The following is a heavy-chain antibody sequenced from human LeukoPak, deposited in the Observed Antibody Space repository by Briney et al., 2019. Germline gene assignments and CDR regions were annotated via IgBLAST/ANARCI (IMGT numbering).Heavy chain of an antibody. CDR2: INHSGST. D-gene: IGHD6-13*01. CDR1: GGSFSGYY. Sequence: SETLSLTCAVYGGSFSGYYWSWIRQPPGKRLEWIGEINHSGSTNYNPSLKSRVTISVDTSKNQFSLKLSSVTAADTAVYYCARGRGRQQLVPFDYWGQGTLVTVSS. J-gene: IGHJ4*02. CDR3: ARGRGRQQLVPFDY. V-gene: IGHV4-34*01.